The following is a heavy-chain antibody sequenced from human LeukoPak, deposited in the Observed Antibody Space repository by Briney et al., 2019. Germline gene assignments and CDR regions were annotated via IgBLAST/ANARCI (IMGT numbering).Heavy chain of an antibody. D-gene: IGHD2-15*01. CDR2: INPGTGGT. CDR1: NYY. Sequence: ALVEGSWKGFRNYYIHWVRQAPGQRLWLVGWINPGTGGTNYAQKFQGRVNMTRDTSISTAYMDLSRLTSDDTAIYYCATDNPPYCNGGSCYFDWGQGTLVTVSS. J-gene: IGHJ4*02. CDR3: ATDNPPYCNGGSCYFD. V-gene: IGHV1-2*02.